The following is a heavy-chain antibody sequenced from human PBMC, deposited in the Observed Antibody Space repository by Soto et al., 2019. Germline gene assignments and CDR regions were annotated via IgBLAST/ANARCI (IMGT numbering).Heavy chain of an antibody. CDR2: VSYSGST. Sequence: QLQLQESGPGLVKPSETLSLTCTVSDVSISSSNSFWGWIHQPPGKGLEWIGSVSYSGSTYYNPSLRSQVTISVDTSQNQFSLKLSSVTAADTAVYYCARGDNYYYYMDVWGKGTTVSVSS. D-gene: IGHD3-16*01. CDR3: ARGDNYYYYMDV. CDR1: DVSISSSNSF. V-gene: IGHV4-39*01. J-gene: IGHJ6*03.